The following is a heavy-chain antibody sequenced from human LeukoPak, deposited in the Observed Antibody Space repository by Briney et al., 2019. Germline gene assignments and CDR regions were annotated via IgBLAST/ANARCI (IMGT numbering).Heavy chain of an antibody. Sequence: SETLSLTCTVSGGSISNYYWSWIRQPPGKGLGWIGYIYYSGSTNYNPALKGRVTISLDTSKNQFSLKLSSVTAADTAVYYCASHPGIAAAGSGFDYWGQGTLVTVSS. CDR1: GGSISNYY. CDR3: ASHPGIAAAGSGFDY. V-gene: IGHV4-59*08. D-gene: IGHD6-13*01. J-gene: IGHJ4*02. CDR2: IYYSGST.